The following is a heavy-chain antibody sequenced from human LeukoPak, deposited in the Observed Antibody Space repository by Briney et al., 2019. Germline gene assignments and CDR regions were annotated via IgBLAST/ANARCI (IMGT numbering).Heavy chain of an antibody. V-gene: IGHV3-15*01. CDR1: GFTFSNVW. CDR3: TTDSPLHLVGVTKTP. D-gene: IGHD1-26*01. CDR2: IKRKTDDGTT. Sequence: PGGSLRLSCAASGFTFSNVWMTWVRQDPGRGLEWVGRIKRKTDDGTTDYAAPVKGRFTISREDSKNTQYLQMNSLQTEDTAVYYCTTDSPLHLVGVTKTPWGQGTLVTVSS. J-gene: IGHJ5*02.